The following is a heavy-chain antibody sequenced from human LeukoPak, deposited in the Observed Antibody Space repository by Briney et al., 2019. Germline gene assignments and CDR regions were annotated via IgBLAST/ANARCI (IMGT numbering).Heavy chain of an antibody. D-gene: IGHD5-12*01. CDR3: ARDGGYNGYDLEYYYYYYMDV. Sequence: GGSLRLSCAASGFTFDDYAMHWVRQAPGKGLEWVAFIRYDGSNKYYADSVKGRFTISRDNSKNTLYLQMNSLRAEDTAVYYCARDGGYNGYDLEYYYYYYMDVWGKGTTVTISS. J-gene: IGHJ6*03. V-gene: IGHV3-30*02. CDR2: IRYDGSNK. CDR1: GFTFDDYA.